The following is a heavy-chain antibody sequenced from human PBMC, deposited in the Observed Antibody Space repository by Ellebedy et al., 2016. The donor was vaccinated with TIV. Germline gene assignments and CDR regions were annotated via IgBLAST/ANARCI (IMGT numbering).Heavy chain of an antibody. CDR3: ARAGSYRFDY. CDR2: INTDGRTI. Sequence: GESLKISCAASGFTFSSYWMHWVRQAPGKGLVWVSRINTDGRTIDYADSVKGRFTISRDNVKNTLYLQMNSLRVEDTAVYFCARAGSYRFDYWGQGNLVTVSS. D-gene: IGHD1-26*01. J-gene: IGHJ4*02. V-gene: IGHV3-74*01. CDR1: GFTFSSYW.